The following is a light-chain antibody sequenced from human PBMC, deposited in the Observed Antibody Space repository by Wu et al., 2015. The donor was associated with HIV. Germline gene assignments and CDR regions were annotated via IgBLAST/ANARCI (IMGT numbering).Light chain of an antibody. CDR3: QQYGNSPYS. CDR2: GAS. J-gene: IGKJ2*03. Sequence: EIVLTQSPGTLSLSPGERATLSCRASRSVTSSYLGWYQQKPGQAPRLLIYGASNRATGIPDRFSGSGSGTDFTLTTSRLEPEDFAVYYCQQYGNSPYSFGQGTKLQIK. CDR1: RSVTSSY. V-gene: IGKV3-20*01.